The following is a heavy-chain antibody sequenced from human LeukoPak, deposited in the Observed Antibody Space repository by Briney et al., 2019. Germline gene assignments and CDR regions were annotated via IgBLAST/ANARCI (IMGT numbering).Heavy chain of an antibody. CDR3: AREYYYDSSGYYYVGSFDY. D-gene: IGHD3-22*01. V-gene: IGHV3-48*03. CDR2: ISSSGSTI. CDR1: GFTFSSYE. J-gene: IGHJ4*02. Sequence: GGSLRLSCAASGFTFSSYEMNWVRQAPGKGLEWVSYISSSGSTIYYADSVKGRFTISRDNAKNSLYLQMNSLRAEDTAVYYCAREYYYDSSGYYYVGSFDYWGQGTLVTVSS.